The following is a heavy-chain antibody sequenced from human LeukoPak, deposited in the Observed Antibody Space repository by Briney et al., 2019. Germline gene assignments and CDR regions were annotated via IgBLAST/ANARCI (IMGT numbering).Heavy chain of an antibody. D-gene: IGHD3-10*01. V-gene: IGHV3-21*01. Sequence: PGGSLRLSCAASGSTFSSYSMNWVRQAPGKGLEWVSSISSSSSYIYYADSVKGRFTISRDNAKNSLYLQRNSLRAEDTAVYYCARDQYGSGDGYYMDVWGKGTTVTISS. CDR3: ARDQYGSGDGYYMDV. CDR1: GSTFSSYS. CDR2: ISSSSSYI. J-gene: IGHJ6*03.